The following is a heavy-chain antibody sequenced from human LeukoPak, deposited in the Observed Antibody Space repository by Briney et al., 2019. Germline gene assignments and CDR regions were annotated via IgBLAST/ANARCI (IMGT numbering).Heavy chain of an antibody. CDR1: GGSVSSGSYY. CDR3: AREGLRGSGWFDY. Sequence: KTSETLSLTCTVSGGSVSSGSYYWSWIRQPPGKGLEWIGYIYYSGDTNSNPSLKSRVTISVDTSKNQFSLNLSSVTAADTAVYYCAREGLRGSGWFDYSGQGTLVTVSS. D-gene: IGHD6-19*01. CDR2: IYYSGDT. J-gene: IGHJ4*02. V-gene: IGHV4-61*01.